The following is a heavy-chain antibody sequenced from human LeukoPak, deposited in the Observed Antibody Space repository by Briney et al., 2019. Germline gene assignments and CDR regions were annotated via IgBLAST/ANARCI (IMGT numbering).Heavy chain of an antibody. J-gene: IGHJ4*02. CDR3: ARDSGTYRGYFDY. V-gene: IGHV4-59*01. D-gene: IGHD1-26*01. CDR2: IYYTGST. Sequence: SETLSLTCTVSGGSTTRYYWSWIRQPPGKGLEWIGYIYYTGSTNYNPSLKSRVTVSVDTSKNQFSLKLTSVTAADTAVYYCARDSGTYRGYFDYWGQGTLVSISS. CDR1: GGSTTRYY.